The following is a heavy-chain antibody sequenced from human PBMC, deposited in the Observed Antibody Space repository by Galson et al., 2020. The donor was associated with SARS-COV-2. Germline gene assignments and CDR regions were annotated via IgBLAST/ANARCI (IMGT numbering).Heavy chain of an antibody. CDR3: ARANYCDSSGYHMAAFDI. D-gene: IGHD3-22*01. Sequence: SGPTLVKPTQTLTLTCTFSGFSLSTSGMCVSWIRQPPGKALEWLALIDWDDDKYSSTSLKTRLTISKDTSKNQVVLTLTNMDPVDTATYYCARANYCDSSGYHMAAFDILGQGTRVTVSS. CDR2: IDWDDDK. J-gene: IGHJ3*02. V-gene: IGHV2-70*01. CDR1: GFSLSTSGMC.